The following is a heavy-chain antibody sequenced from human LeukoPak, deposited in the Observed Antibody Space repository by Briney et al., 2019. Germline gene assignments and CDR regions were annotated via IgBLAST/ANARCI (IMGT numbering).Heavy chain of an antibody. J-gene: IGHJ4*02. V-gene: IGHV4-34*01. CDR1: GGSFSGYY. D-gene: IGHD3-22*01. CDR2: INHSVST. Sequence: SETLSLTCAVYGGSFSGYYWSWIRQPPGKGLEWFGEINHSVSTNYNPSLKSRVTISVDTSKNQFSLKLSSVTAADTAVYYCARAGAYYYDSSGYYPYYFDYWGQGTLVTVSS. CDR3: ARAGAYYYDSSGYYPYYFDY.